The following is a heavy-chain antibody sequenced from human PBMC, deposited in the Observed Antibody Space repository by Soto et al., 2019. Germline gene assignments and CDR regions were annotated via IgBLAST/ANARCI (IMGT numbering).Heavy chain of an antibody. D-gene: IGHD6-13*01. V-gene: IGHV3-11*01. J-gene: IGHJ4*02. CDR1: GFTFSDYY. Sequence: LRLSCAASGFTFSDYYMSWFRQAPGKGLEWVSYISGSGSTKHDADSVKGRFTISRDNTKNSLYLQMNSLRAEDAAVYYCARVGSIAAAGTPDYWGQGTLVTVSS. CDR3: ARVGSIAAAGTPDY. CDR2: ISGSGSTK.